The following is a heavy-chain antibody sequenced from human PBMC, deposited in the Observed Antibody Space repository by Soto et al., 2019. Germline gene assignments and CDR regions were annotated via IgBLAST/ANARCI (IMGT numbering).Heavy chain of an antibody. D-gene: IGHD1-1*01. CDR1: GYIFTTYG. J-gene: IGHJ4*02. Sequence: QVHLVQSGAEVKKPGASVKVSCKGSGYIFTTYGITWVRQATGQGLEWMGWISAHNGNTNYAQKLQGRVTVTRDTSTSTAYMELRNLRSDDTALYYCARGRYGDYWGQGALVTVSS. CDR3: ARGRYGDY. V-gene: IGHV1-18*01. CDR2: ISAHNGNT.